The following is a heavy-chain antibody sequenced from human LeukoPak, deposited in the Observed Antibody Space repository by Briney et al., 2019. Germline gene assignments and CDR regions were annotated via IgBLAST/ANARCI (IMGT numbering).Heavy chain of an antibody. CDR3: ARQNSRDYDYNGFYYVNWFDP. CDR1: GFTFSSYW. D-gene: IGHD3-22*01. V-gene: IGHV3-7*01. CDR2: IKQDGSQK. J-gene: IGHJ5*02. Sequence: GGSLRLSCAAPGFTFSSYWMSWVRQAPGKGLEWVANIKQDGSQKYYVDSVKGRFTISRDNAKKSLYLQMNNLRGEDTAVYHCARQNSRDYDYNGFYYVNWFDPWGQGTRVTVSS.